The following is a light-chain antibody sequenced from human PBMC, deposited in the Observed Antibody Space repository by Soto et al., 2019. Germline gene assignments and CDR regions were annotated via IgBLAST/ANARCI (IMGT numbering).Light chain of an antibody. V-gene: IGKV3-15*01. CDR2: GAS. J-gene: IGKJ5*01. CDR1: QSVSSN. Sequence: EIVMTQSPATLSVSPGERDTLSCRASQSVSSNLAWYQQKPGQAPRLLIYGASTRATGIPARFSGSGSGTEFTLTISSLQSEDFAVYYCQQRKNWQVTFGQGTRLEIK. CDR3: QQRKNWQVT.